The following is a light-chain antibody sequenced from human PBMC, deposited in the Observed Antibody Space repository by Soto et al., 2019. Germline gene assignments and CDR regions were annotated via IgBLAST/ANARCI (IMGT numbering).Light chain of an antibody. Sequence: EIVMTQSPATLSVSPGERATLSCRASQGVGSTLAWYQQQPRQTPRLLIYDAYIRATGGPARFSGSGSGTYFTLTINRLKSEDFACYCSQHYHSWPLTFGGGTKFQIK. CDR2: DAY. CDR3: QHYHSWPLT. J-gene: IGKJ4*01. V-gene: IGKV3-15*01. CDR1: QGVGST.